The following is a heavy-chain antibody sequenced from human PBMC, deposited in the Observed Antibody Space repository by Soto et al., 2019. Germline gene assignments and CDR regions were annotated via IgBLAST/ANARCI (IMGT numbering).Heavy chain of an antibody. CDR1: GFSLSTSGVG. CDR2: IYWDDDK. CDR3: AHAIVLVPAAMTGWFDP. J-gene: IGHJ5*02. D-gene: IGHD2-2*01. V-gene: IGHV2-5*02. Sequence: QITLKESGPTLVNPTQTLTLTCTFSGFSLSTSGVGVGWIRQPPGKALEWLALIYWDDDKRYSPSLKSRLTITKDTSKNQVVLTMTNMDPVDTATYYCAHAIVLVPAAMTGWFDPWGQGTLVTVSS.